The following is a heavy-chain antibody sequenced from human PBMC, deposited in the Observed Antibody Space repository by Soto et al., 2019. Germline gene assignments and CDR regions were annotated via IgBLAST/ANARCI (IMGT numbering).Heavy chain of an antibody. CDR2: MNPNSGNT. CDR3: ARERSFAYYYYYYMDV. V-gene: IGHV1-8*01. Sequence: ASVKVSCKASGYTFTRYDINWGRQATGQGLEWMGWMNPNSGNTGYAQKFQGRVTMTRNTPISTAYMELSSLRSEDTAVYYCARERSFAYYYYYYMDVWGKGTTVTVSS. J-gene: IGHJ6*03. D-gene: IGHD3-3*01. CDR1: GYTFTRYD.